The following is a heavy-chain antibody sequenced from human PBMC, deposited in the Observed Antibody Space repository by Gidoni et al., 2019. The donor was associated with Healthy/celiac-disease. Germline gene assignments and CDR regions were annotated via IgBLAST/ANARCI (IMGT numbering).Heavy chain of an antibody. D-gene: IGHD3-16*01. CDR2: ISWNSGSI. J-gene: IGHJ4*02. Sequence: EVQLVESGGGLVQPGRSLRLSCAASGFTFDDYAMHWVRQAPGKGLEWVSGISWNSGSIGYADSVKGRFTISRDNAKNSLYLQMNSMRAEDTALYYCAKDLSSFGSNAYFDYWGQGTLVTVSS. CDR1: GFTFDDYA. CDR3: AKDLSSFGSNAYFDY. V-gene: IGHV3-9*01.